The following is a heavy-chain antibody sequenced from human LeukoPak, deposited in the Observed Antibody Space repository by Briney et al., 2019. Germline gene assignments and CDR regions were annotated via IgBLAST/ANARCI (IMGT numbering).Heavy chain of an antibody. D-gene: IGHD6-13*01. Sequence: GGSLRLSCAASEFTFSSYSMNWVRQAPGKGLEWVAVISYDGSNKYYADSVKGRFTISRDNSKNTLYLQMNSLRAEDTAVYYCAGLSSGIAAAGRDYWGQGTLVTVSS. J-gene: IGHJ4*02. CDR2: ISYDGSNK. CDR3: AGLSSGIAAAGRDY. CDR1: EFTFSSYS. V-gene: IGHV3-30-3*01.